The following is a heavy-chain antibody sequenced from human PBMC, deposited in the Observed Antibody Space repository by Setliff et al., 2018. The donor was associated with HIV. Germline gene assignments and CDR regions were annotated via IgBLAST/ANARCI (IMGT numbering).Heavy chain of an antibody. CDR2: IYYSGST. J-gene: IGHJ4*02. D-gene: IGHD5-12*01. Sequence: PSETLSLTCAVYGGSFSGYYWTWIRQPPGKGLEWIGSIYYSGSTYYNPSLKSRVTISVDTSKNQFSLKLSPVTAADTAVYYCAREHGGYADYWGQGTLVTVSS. V-gene: IGHV4-34*01. CDR3: AREHGGYADY. CDR1: GGSFSGYY.